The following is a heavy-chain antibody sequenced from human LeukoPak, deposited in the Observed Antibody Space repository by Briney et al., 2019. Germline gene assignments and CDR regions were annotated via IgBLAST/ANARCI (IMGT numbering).Heavy chain of an antibody. CDR1: GFTFSRYW. CDR2: INSDGSST. J-gene: IGHJ3*02. CDR3: LTIVETPIDAFDI. D-gene: IGHD4-23*01. V-gene: IGHV3-74*01. Sequence: GGSLRLSCAASGFTFSRYWMHWVRQAPGKGLVWVSRINSDGSSTSYADSVKGRFTISRDNAKNTLYLQMNSLRAEDTAVYYCLTIVETPIDAFDIWGQGAMVTVAS.